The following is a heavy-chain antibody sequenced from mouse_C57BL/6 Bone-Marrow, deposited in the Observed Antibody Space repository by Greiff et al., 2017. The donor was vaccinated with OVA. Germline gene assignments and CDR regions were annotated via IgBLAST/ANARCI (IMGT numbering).Heavy chain of an antibody. CDR1: GYTFTSYW. CDR3: ARSDYGSSYWYFDV. V-gene: IGHV1-50*01. Sequence: QVQLQQPGAELVKPGASVKLSCKASGYTFTSYWMQWVKQRPGQGLEWIGEIDPSDSYTNYNQKFKGKATLTVDTSSSTAYMQLSSLTSEDSAVYYGARSDYGSSYWYFDVWGTGTTVTVSS. D-gene: IGHD1-1*01. CDR2: IDPSDSYT. J-gene: IGHJ1*03.